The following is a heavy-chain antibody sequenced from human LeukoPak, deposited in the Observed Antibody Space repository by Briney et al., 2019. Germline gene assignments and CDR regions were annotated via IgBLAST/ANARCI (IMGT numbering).Heavy chain of an antibody. D-gene: IGHD2-15*01. CDR2: ISGSGGST. CDR3: SAARGFDAFDI. Sequence: GGSLRLSCAASGFTFSSYAMSWVRQAPGKGLEWVSSISGSGGSTYYADSVKGRFTISRDNSKNTLYLQMNSLRAEDTAVYYCSAARGFDAFDIWGQGTMVTVSS. V-gene: IGHV3-23*01. J-gene: IGHJ3*02. CDR1: GFTFSSYA.